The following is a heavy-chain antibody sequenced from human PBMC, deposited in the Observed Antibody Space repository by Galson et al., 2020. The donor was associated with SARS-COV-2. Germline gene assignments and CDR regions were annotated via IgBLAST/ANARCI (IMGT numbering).Heavy chain of an antibody. CDR2: INPNRDNT. J-gene: IGHJ4*02. CDR1: GYTYTHYY. V-gene: IGHV1-46*01. Sequence: ASVQVSCQASGYTYTHYYIHWVRQAPGQGLAWVGIINPNRDNTLYAQKLQGRVTMTWDTSTTTVYLELSGLRSDDTAIYYCAREHDTMSSSAFDFWGQGTLVTVSS. D-gene: IGHD3-9*01. CDR3: AREHDTMSSSAFDF.